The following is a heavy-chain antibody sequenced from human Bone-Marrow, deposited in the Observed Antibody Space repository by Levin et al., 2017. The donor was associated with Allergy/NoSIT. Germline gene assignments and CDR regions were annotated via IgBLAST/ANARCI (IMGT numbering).Heavy chain of an antibody. D-gene: IGHD6-13*01. CDR2: IHHSGST. Sequence: SETLSLTCAVSGVSINSNTWWSWVRQPPGKGLEWIGEIHHSGSTNSNPSLKSRVTISVDKSKNQFSLNLSSVTAADTAVYYCATKLTTAAGTFDFWGQGTLVTVSS. V-gene: IGHV4-4*02. CDR3: ATKLTTAAGTFDF. J-gene: IGHJ4*02. CDR1: GVSINSNTW.